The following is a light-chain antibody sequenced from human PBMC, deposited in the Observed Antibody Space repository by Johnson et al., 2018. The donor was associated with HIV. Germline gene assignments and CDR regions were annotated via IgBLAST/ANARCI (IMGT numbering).Light chain of an antibody. CDR2: ENN. CDR1: SSNIGNNY. CDR3: GTWDNSLSTGAV. Sequence: QSLLTQPPSLSAAPGQKVTISCSGSSSNIGNNYVSWYQQLPGTAPKLLIYENNKRPSGIPDRFSGSKSGTSATLGITGLQTGDEADYYCGTWDNSLSTGAVFGTGTKVTVL. V-gene: IGLV1-51*02. J-gene: IGLJ1*01.